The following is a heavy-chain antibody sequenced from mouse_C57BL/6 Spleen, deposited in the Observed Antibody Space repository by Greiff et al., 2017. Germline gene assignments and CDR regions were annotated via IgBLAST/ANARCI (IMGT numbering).Heavy chain of an antibody. CDR3: ARSCYGSSSYFDY. CDR2: IYPGSGST. J-gene: IGHJ2*01. D-gene: IGHD1-1*01. Sequence: QVQLLQPGAALVKPGASVTMSCKASGYTFTSYWITWVKQRPGQGLEWIGDIYPGSGSTNYNEKFKSKATLTVDTSSSTAYMPLSSLTSEDSAVYYCARSCYGSSSYFDYWGQGTTLTVSS. V-gene: IGHV1-55*01. CDR1: GYTFTSYW.